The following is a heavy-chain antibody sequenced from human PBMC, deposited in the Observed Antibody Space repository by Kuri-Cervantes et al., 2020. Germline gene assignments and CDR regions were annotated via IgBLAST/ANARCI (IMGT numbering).Heavy chain of an antibody. V-gene: IGHV1-58*01. J-gene: IGHJ6*02. CDR2: IVVGSGDT. CDR3: ARGSYDSSGYYFNYNYYGMDV. Sequence: SVKVSCKASGFTFSSIGVQWVRQARRQRLEWIGWIVVGSGDTNYAQKFQGRVTITADESTSTAYMELSSLRSEDTAVYYCARGSYDSSGYYFNYNYYGMDVWGQGTTVTVSS. D-gene: IGHD3-22*01. CDR1: GFTFSSIG.